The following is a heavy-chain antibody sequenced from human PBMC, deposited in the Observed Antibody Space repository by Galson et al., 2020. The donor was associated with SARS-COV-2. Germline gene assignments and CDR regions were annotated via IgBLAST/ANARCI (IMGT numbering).Heavy chain of an antibody. CDR1: GYTFNHYG. CDR3: ARGFARRWDY. J-gene: IGHJ4*02. D-gene: IGHD3-3*01. Sequence: ASVKVSCKASGYTFNHYGFSWVRQAPGQGREWMGWISAYSGNTDYAQKLQGRVTVTTDTSTNTAYMELRSLIPDDTAVYYCARGFARRWDYWGQGTLVTVSS. CDR2: ISAYSGNT. V-gene: IGHV1-18*01.